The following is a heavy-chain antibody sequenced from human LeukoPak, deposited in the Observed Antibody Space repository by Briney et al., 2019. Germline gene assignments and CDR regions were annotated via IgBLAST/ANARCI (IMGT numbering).Heavy chain of an antibody. CDR2: ISSDETNI. V-gene: IGHV3-30*18. CDR3: AKDPYRVVFATGNYLDP. Sequence: GGSLRLSCATSGFTFRKYGMHWVRQAPGKGVERVAVISSDETNIRYGDSVRGRFTVSRDNAKNTVYLQMNSLGADDTAVYYCAKDPYRVVFATGNYLDPWGQGTLVTVSS. J-gene: IGHJ5*02. D-gene: IGHD2-15*01. CDR1: GFTFRKYG.